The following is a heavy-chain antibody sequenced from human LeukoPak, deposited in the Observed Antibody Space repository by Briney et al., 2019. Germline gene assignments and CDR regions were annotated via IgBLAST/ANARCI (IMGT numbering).Heavy chain of an antibody. D-gene: IGHD3-22*01. J-gene: IGHJ3*02. V-gene: IGHV5-51*01. CDR1: GYSFTNYW. CDR3: ARRTMIVAFDI. Sequence: GESLKISCKGSGYSFTNYWIGWVRQMPGKGLEWMGIIYPGDSDTRYSPSFQGQVTISADKSISTAYLQWNSLKASDNAMYYCARRTMIVAFDIWGQGTMVTVSS. CDR2: IYPGDSDT.